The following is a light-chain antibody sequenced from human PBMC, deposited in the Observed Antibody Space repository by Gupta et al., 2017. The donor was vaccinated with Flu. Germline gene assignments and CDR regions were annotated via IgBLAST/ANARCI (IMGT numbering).Light chain of an antibody. J-gene: IGLJ2*01. CDR3: CSSEGSSTYVV. Sequence: VTISYTGTSSDVGGYNYVSWYQHHPGKEPQRMMVDVTRRPSGVPDRFSGSKSGNTASPNTTGLQADDEADDYCCSSEGSSTYVVFGGGTKLTVL. CDR1: SSDVGGYNY. V-gene: IGLV2-11*01. CDR2: DVT.